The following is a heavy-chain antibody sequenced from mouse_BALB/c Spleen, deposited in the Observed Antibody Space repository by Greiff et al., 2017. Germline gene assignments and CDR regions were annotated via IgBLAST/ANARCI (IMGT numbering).Heavy chain of an antibody. CDR1: GYTFSSYW. CDR3: ARGYYYGSSPYYYAMDY. V-gene: IGHV1-9*01. CDR2: ILPGSGST. J-gene: IGHJ4*01. Sequence: QVQLQQSGAELMKPGASVKISCKATGYTFSSYWIEWVKQRPGHGLEWIGEILPGSGSTNYNEKFKGKATFTADTSSNTAYMQLSSLTSEDSAVYYCARGYYYGSSPYYYAMDYWGQGTSVTVSS. D-gene: IGHD1-1*01.